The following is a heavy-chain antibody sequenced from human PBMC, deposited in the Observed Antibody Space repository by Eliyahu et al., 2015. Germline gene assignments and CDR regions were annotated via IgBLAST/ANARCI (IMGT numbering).Heavy chain of an antibody. D-gene: IGHD3-10*01. Sequence: QVQLVESGGGVVQPGGSLRLSCAASRFXFSRXAMHWVRQAPGKGLEWVAVISNDGXDKYYXDSVKGRFTISRDNSKNTLYLQVNSLRTEDTAVYSCASSAGVTARGDYDYYGVDVWGRGTTVTVSS. CDR3: ASSAGVTARGDYDYYGVDV. J-gene: IGHJ6*02. CDR2: ISNDGXDK. V-gene: IGHV3-30*04. CDR1: RFXFSRXA.